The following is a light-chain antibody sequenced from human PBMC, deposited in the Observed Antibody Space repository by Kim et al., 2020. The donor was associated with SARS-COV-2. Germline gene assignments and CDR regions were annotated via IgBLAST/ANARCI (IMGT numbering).Light chain of an antibody. Sequence: GKTVTISRTRSSANIASNFVQWYQQRPGSSPTIVIYEDYQRPSGGPDRFAGSIDGSANSASLTISGLKTEDEADYYCQSYDATNQVFGGGTQLTVL. CDR3: QSYDATNQV. CDR1: SANIASNF. CDR2: EDY. V-gene: IGLV6-57*01. J-gene: IGLJ3*02.